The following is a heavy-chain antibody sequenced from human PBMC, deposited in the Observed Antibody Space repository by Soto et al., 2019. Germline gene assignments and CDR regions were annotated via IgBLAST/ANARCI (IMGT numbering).Heavy chain of an antibody. V-gene: IGHV1-8*01. J-gene: IGHJ3*02. CDR2: MNPNSGNT. D-gene: IGHD3-10*01. CDR1: GYTFTSYD. Sequence: ASVKVSCKASGYTFTSYDINWVRQATGQGLEWMGWMNPNSGNTGYAQKFQGRVTMTRNTSISTAYMELSSLRSEDTAAYYCARVSYYYGSGSYFYDAFDIWGQGTMVTVSS. CDR3: ARVSYYYGSGSYFYDAFDI.